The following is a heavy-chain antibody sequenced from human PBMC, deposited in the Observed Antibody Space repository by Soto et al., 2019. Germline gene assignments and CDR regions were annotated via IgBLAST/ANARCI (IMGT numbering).Heavy chain of an antibody. V-gene: IGHV3-33*01. D-gene: IGHD1-26*01. CDR1: GFTFSSYG. J-gene: IGHJ4*02. Sequence: GGSLRLSCAASGFTFSSYGMHWVRQAPGKGLEWVAVIWYDGSNKYYADSVKGRFTISRDNSKNTLYLQMNSLRAEDTAVYYCARDWSGSYFLAGKFDYWGQGTLVTVSS. CDR3: ARDWSGSYFLAGKFDY. CDR2: IWYDGSNK.